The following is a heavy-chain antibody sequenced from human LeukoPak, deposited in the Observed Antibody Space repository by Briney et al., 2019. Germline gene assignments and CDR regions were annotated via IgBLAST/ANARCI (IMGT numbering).Heavy chain of an antibody. D-gene: IGHD5-12*01. J-gene: IGHJ6*03. CDR3: AREGIVATITGYYYYMDV. Sequence: SETLSLTXAVYGGSFSGYYWSWIRQPPGKGLEWIGEINHSGSTNYNPSLKSRVTISVDTSKNQFSLKLSSVTAADTAVYYCAREGIVATITGYYYYMDVWGKGTTVTVSS. CDR1: GGSFSGYY. V-gene: IGHV4-34*01. CDR2: INHSGST.